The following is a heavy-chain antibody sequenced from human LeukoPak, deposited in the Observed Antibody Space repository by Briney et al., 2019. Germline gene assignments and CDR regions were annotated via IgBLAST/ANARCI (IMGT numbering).Heavy chain of an antibody. CDR3: AKGRERFDP. CDR1: GFTFSSFA. J-gene: IGHJ5*02. Sequence: GGSLRLSCAASGFTFSSFAMSWVRQAPGKGLEWVSAVSASGAGTYYADSVKGRFTISRDNSKNSLFLQMNSLRAEDTAVYYCAKGRERFDPWGQGTLVTVSS. V-gene: IGHV3-23*01. CDR2: VSASGAGT.